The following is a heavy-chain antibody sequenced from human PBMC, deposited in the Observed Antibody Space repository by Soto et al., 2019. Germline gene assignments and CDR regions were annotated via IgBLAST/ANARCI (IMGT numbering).Heavy chain of an antibody. CDR1: GGSFNSDS. CDR3: ARDRAYGSLDY. V-gene: IGHV1-69*08. Sequence: QVRLVQSGAEVKKPGSSMKVSCKASGGSFNSDSMTWVRQAPGQGLEWMGRILPLFAKTTYAQQFQGRVTITADKATSTVYMELTSLTSQDTAVYYCARDRAYGSLDYWGQGTLVAVSS. CDR2: ILPLFAKT. J-gene: IGHJ4*02. D-gene: IGHD3-16*01.